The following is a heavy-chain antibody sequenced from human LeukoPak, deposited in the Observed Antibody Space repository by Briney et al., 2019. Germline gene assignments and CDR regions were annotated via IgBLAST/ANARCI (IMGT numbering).Heavy chain of an antibody. D-gene: IGHD3-22*01. CDR1: GYSISSGYY. CDR2: IYHSGST. CDR3: ARDDHDYYDSSGYYWLSAFDI. J-gene: IGHJ3*02. V-gene: IGHV4-38-2*02. Sequence: PSETLSLTCTVSGYSISSGYYWGWIRQPPGKGLEWIGSIYHSGSTYYNPSLKSRVTISVDTSKNQFSLKLSSVTAADTAVYYCARDDHDYYDSSGYYWLSAFDIWGPGTMVTVSS.